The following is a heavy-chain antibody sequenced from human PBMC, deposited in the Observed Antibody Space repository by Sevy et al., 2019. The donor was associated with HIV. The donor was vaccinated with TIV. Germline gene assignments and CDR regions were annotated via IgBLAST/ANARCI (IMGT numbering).Heavy chain of an antibody. CDR2: ISYDGSNK. CDR3: AKDGVTMFGVATNWFDY. Sequence: GGSLRLSCAASGFTFSNYGMHWVRQAPGKGLEWVAVISYDGSNKYYADSVKGRFTISRDNSKNMLYLQMNSLIAEDTAVYYCAKDGVTMFGVATNWFDYWGRGTLVTVSS. D-gene: IGHD3-3*01. V-gene: IGHV3-30*18. J-gene: IGHJ4*02. CDR1: GFTFSNYG.